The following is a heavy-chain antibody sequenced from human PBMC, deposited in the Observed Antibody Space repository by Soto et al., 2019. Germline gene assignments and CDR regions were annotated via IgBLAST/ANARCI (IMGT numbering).Heavy chain of an antibody. CDR2: IYYSGST. Sequence: QVQLQESGPGLVKPSETLSLTCTVSGGSISSYYWSWIRQPPGKGLEWIGYIYYSGSTNYNPSLKSRVTISVDTSKNQFSLKLSSVTAADTAVYYCARVPIVVVVKNTDWYFDLWGRGTLVTVSS. CDR1: GGSISSYY. CDR3: ARVPIVVVVKNTDWYFDL. D-gene: IGHD2-15*01. J-gene: IGHJ2*01. V-gene: IGHV4-59*01.